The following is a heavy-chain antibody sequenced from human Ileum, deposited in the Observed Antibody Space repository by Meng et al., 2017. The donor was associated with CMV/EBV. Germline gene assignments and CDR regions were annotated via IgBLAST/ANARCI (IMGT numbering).Heavy chain of an antibody. D-gene: IGHD6-19*01. CDR3: TNSVGQWLSYFAP. J-gene: IGHJ5*02. CDR2: ISSSGDRT. V-gene: IGHV3-48*03. Sequence: LSLTCAASGFNFSKIEMNWVRQAPRKGLEWLSYISSSGDRTYYAESVKGRFTVSRDNAKNSLYLQMNSLRAEDTAVYYCTNSVGQWLSYFAPWGQGTLVTVSS. CDR1: GFNFSKIE.